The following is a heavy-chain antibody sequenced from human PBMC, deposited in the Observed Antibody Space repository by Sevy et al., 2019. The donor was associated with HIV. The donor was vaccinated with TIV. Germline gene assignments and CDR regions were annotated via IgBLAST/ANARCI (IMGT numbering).Heavy chain of an antibody. CDR3: AKDAVRDTAMVTNYYYMDV. CDR1: GFTFSSYG. V-gene: IGHV3-30*02. J-gene: IGHJ6*03. D-gene: IGHD5-18*01. CDR2: IRYDGSNK. Sequence: GGSLRLSCAASGFTFSSYGMHWVRQAPGKGLEWVAFIRYDGSNKYYADSVKGRFTISRDNSKNTLYLQMNSLRAEDTAVYYCAKDAVRDTAMVTNYYYMDVWGKGTTVTVSS.